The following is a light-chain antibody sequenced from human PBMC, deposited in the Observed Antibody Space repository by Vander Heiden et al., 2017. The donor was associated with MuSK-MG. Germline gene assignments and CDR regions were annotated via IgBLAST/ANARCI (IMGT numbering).Light chain of an antibody. V-gene: IGKV1-39*01. CDR1: QSISSY. J-gene: IGKJ2*01. Sequence: DIQITQSPSSLSASVGDRVTITCRASQSISSYLNWYQQKPGKAPKLLIYAASSLQSGVPSRFSGSGSGTDFTLTISSLQPEDFATNYCQQSYSTPYTFGQGTKLEIK. CDR2: AAS. CDR3: QQSYSTPYT.